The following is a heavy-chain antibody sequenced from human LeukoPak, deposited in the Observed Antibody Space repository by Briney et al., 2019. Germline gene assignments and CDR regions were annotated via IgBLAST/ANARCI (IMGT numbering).Heavy chain of an antibody. CDR3: ARARGRYIDFLDY. Sequence: TGGSLRLSCAASGFTFSRDWMTWVRQAPGKGLEWVANIKQDGSEKYYVDSVKGRFTISRDNARNSLYLQMNSLRAEDTAVYYCARARGRYIDFLDYWGQGTLITVSS. V-gene: IGHV3-7*05. CDR2: IKQDGSEK. CDR1: GFTFSRDW. J-gene: IGHJ4*02. D-gene: IGHD3-9*01.